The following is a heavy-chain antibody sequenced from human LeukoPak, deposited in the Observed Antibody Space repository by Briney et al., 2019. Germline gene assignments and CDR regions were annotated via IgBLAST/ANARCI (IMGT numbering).Heavy chain of an antibody. Sequence: PSETLSLTCTVSGGSISSYYWSWIRQPPGKGLEWIGYIYYSGSTNYNPSLKSRVTISVDTSKNQFSLKLSSVTAADTAVYYCARVGQFYDSSGSDYWGQGTLVTVSS. J-gene: IGHJ4*02. V-gene: IGHV4-59*08. CDR1: GGSISSYY. D-gene: IGHD3-22*01. CDR3: ARVGQFYDSSGSDY. CDR2: IYYSGST.